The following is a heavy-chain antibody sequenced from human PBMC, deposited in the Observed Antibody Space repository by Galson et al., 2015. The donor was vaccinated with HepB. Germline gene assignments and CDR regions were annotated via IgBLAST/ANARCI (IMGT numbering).Heavy chain of an antibody. CDR1: GFTFSNAW. CDR3: TTSLSYDSSGYVDY. V-gene: IGHV3-15*07. Sequence: SLRLSCAASGFTFSNAWMNWVRQAPGKGLEWVGRIKSKTDGGTTDYAAPVKGRFTISRDDSKNTLYLQMNSLKTEDTAVYYCTTSLSYDSSGYVDYWGQGTLVTVSS. J-gene: IGHJ4*02. D-gene: IGHD3-22*01. CDR2: IKSKTDGGTT.